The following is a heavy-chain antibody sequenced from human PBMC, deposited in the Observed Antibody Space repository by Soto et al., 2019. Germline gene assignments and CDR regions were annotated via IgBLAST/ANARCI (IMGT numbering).Heavy chain of an antibody. CDR3: ATRITVFGLLIPPFDP. CDR2: INHTGGT. V-gene: IGHV4-34*02. Sequence: QVHLQQWGAGLLKPSETLSLTCAVYGGSVNGYYWNWIRQPHGKGLEWIGEINHTGGTHYNPSLKSRVTMSVDTSNNQFSLRLSSVTAADTAIYYCATRITVFGLLIPPFDPWGQGTQVTVSS. J-gene: IGHJ5*02. CDR1: GGSVNGYY. D-gene: IGHD3-3*01.